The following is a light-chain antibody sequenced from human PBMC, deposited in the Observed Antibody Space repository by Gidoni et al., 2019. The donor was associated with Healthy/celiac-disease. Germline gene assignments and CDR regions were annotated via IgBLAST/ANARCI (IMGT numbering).Light chain of an antibody. CDR2: AAP. CDR1: QSISSY. V-gene: IGKV1-39*01. J-gene: IGKJ4*01. Sequence: DIQMTQSPSSLSASVGDRVTITCRESQSISSYLNWYQQKPGKATKLLIYAAPSLQSGVPSRFSGSGSGTDFTLTISSLQPEDFATYYCQQSYSTPLTFGGGTKVEIK. CDR3: QQSYSTPLT.